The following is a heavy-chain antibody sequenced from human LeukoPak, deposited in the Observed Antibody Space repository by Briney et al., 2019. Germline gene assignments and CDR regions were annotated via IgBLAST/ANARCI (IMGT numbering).Heavy chain of an antibody. Sequence: ASVKVSCKASGYIFSNYGIGWVREAPGQGPEWMGWISGSTGNTHYAQNVQGRVTMTTDTSTGTAFMELRSLRSDDTAVYYCARVGRDCSSINCYWADWFDPWGQGTLVTVSS. V-gene: IGHV1-18*01. CDR3: ARVGRDCSSINCYWADWFDP. CDR1: GYIFSNYG. CDR2: ISGSTGNT. J-gene: IGHJ5*02. D-gene: IGHD2-2*01.